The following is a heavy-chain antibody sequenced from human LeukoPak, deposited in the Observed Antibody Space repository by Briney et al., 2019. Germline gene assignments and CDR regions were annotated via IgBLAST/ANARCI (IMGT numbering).Heavy chain of an antibody. CDR1: GGTFSSHA. V-gene: IGHV1-69*05. CDR3: ARVLYYDSSGYYLGAFDI. CDR2: IIPIFGTA. J-gene: IGHJ3*02. Sequence: ASVKVSCKASGGTFSSHAISWVRQAPGQGLEWMGGIIPIFGTANYAQKFQGRVTITTDESTSTAYMELSSLRSEDTAVYYCARVLYYDSSGYYLGAFDIWGQGTMVTVSS. D-gene: IGHD3-22*01.